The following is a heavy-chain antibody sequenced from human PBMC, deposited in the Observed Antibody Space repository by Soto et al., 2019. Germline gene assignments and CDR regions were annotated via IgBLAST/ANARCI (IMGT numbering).Heavy chain of an antibody. V-gene: IGHV3-33*01. CDR2: IWYYGSNK. CDR1: GFTFSSYV. J-gene: IGHJ4*02. CDR3: ARDPAGYYFDY. Sequence: ESGGGVVQPGRSLRLSCAASGFTFSSYVMHWVRQAPGKGLEWVAVIWYYGSNKYYADSVKGRFTISRDNSKNTLSLQMNSLRAEDTAVYYCARDPAGYYFDYWGQGTLVTVSS. D-gene: IGHD2-2*01.